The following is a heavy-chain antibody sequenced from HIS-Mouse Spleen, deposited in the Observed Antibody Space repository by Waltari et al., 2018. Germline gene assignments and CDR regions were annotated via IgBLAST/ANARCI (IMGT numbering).Heavy chain of an antibody. CDR2: IYYSGST. D-gene: IGHD5-18*01. Sequence: QLQLQESGPGLVKPSETLSLTCTVSGGSISSSSYYWGWIRQPPGKGLEWIGSIYYSGSTYYNPSLKSRVTISVDTSKNQFSLKLSSVTAADTAVYYCARVTAMAHAFDIWGQGTMVTVSS. V-gene: IGHV4-39*01. J-gene: IGHJ3*02. CDR1: GGSISSSSYY. CDR3: ARVTAMAHAFDI.